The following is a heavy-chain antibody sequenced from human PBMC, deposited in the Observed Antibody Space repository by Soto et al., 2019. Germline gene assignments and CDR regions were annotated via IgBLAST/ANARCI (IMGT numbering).Heavy chain of an antibody. CDR2: ISAYNGNT. CDR3: ARDRNYWGVRGVSNYYYYGMDV. CDR1: GYTFTSYG. Sequence: ASVKVSCKASGYTFTSYGISWVRQAPGQGLEWMGWISAYNGNTNYAQKLQGRVTMTTDTSTSTAYMELRSLRSDDTAVYYCARDRNYWGVRGVSNYYYYGMDVWGQGTTVTVSS. D-gene: IGHD3-10*01. J-gene: IGHJ6*02. V-gene: IGHV1-18*01.